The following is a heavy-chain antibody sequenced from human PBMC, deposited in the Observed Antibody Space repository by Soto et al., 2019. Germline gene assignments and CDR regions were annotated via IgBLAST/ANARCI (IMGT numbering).Heavy chain of an antibody. Sequence: GGSLRLSCAASGFTFSNAWMSWVRQAPGKGLEWVGRIKSKTDGGTTDYAAPVKGRFTISRDDSKKTLYLQMNSLKTEDTAVYYCTTEYQLLLLSGDYYYYYMDVWGKGTTVTVSS. V-gene: IGHV3-15*01. CDR3: TTEYQLLLLSGDYYYYYMDV. CDR2: IKSKTDGGTT. J-gene: IGHJ6*03. D-gene: IGHD2-2*01. CDR1: GFTFSNAW.